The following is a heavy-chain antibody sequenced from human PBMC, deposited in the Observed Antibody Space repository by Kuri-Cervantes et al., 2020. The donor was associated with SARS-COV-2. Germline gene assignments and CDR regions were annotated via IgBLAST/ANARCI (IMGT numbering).Heavy chain of an antibody. CDR1: GFTFSSYE. CDR3: ATGKTPVRFLEVSNSRGDAFDI. Sequence: GESLKISCAASGFTFSSYEMNWVRQAPGKGLEWVSYISSSGSTIYYADSVKGRFTISRDNAKNSLYLQMNSLRAEDTAVYYCATGKTPVRFLEVSNSRGDAFDIWGQGTMVTVSS. J-gene: IGHJ3*02. D-gene: IGHD3-3*01. CDR2: ISSSGSTI. V-gene: IGHV3-48*03.